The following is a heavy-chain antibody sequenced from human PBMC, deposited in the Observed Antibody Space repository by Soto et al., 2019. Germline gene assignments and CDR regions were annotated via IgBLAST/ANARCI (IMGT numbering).Heavy chain of an antibody. J-gene: IGHJ6*02. D-gene: IGHD2-15*01. CDR1: GGSISEYH. V-gene: IGHV4-4*07. CDR2: IYSSGTDNT. CDR3: VRESGGGGYCNGASCYGMDV. Sequence: QVQLQESGPGLVKPSETLSLTCIVSGGSISEYHWSWIRQPAGKGLEWIGRIYSSGTDNTNYNPSLKSRVTMSADTSKNQVSLKMTSVTAADTAVYYCVRESGGGGYCNGASCYGMDVWGRGTTVTVSS.